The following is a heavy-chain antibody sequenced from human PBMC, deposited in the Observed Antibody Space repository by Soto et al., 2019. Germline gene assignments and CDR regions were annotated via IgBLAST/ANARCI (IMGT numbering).Heavy chain of an antibody. J-gene: IGHJ4*02. D-gene: IGHD3-3*01. Sequence: PSETLSLTCSVSGASVTSSTYYWGWLRQPPGKGLEWFGYPYYSGSTRYSPSLKSRVTISIDTAKNTFSLIPTSVTAADTAVYYCARGAAYDFWSGYYNYWGQGVLVTVSS. CDR2: PYYSGST. V-gene: IGHV4-61*01. CDR1: GASVTSSTYY. CDR3: ARGAAYDFWSGYYNY.